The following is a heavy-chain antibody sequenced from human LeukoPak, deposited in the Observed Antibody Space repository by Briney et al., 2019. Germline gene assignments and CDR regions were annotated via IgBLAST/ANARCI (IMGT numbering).Heavy chain of an antibody. D-gene: IGHD5-12*01. CDR3: ATPQGRGYSGYDSDSYYYYYGMDV. Sequence: PSETLSLTCTVSGGSISSSSYYWGWIRQPPGKGLEWIGSIYYSGSTYYNPSLKSRVTISVDTSKNQFSLKLSSVTAAGTAVYYCATPQGRGYSGYDSDSYYYYYGMDVWGQGTTVTVSS. CDR2: IYYSGST. CDR1: GGSISSSSYY. V-gene: IGHV4-39*01. J-gene: IGHJ6*02.